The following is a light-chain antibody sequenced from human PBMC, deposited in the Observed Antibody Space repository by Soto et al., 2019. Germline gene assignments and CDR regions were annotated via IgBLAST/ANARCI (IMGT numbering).Light chain of an antibody. J-gene: IGLJ1*01. CDR1: SSDIGGYNY. CDR2: DVS. V-gene: IGLV2-14*03. CDR3: SSSTSTSTLYV. Sequence: QSALTQPASVSGSPGQSITISCTGTSSDIGGYNYVSWYQQLPGKVPKLIIYDVSNRPSGVSDRFSGSKSGNAASLTISGLQAEDEADYYCSSSTSTSTLYVFGPGTKLTVL.